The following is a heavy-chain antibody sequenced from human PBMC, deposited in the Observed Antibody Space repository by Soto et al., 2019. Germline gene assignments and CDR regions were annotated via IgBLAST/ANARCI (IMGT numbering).Heavy chain of an antibody. D-gene: IGHD5-18*01. Sequence: VQLVESGGGLIQPGGSLRLSCAASGFTVSSNHMTWVRQAPGRGPEWVSTIYYSGNTYYADSVKGRFTISRDNSKNMLYLQMNSLRAEDTAVYYCARGEDTAKVGYWGQGTLVTVSS. CDR2: IYYSGNT. CDR1: GFTVSSNH. J-gene: IGHJ4*02. V-gene: IGHV3-53*01. CDR3: ARGEDTAKVGY.